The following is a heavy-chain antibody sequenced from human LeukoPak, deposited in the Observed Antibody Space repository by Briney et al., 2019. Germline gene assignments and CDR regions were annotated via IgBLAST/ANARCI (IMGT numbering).Heavy chain of an antibody. Sequence: GGSLRLSCAASGFTFSSYGMHWVRQAPGKGLEWVAFIRYDGSNKYYADSVKGRFTISRDNSKNTLYLQMNSLRAEDTAVYYCAKVVAAAGIGNWFDPWGQGTLVIVSP. CDR1: GFTFSSYG. CDR3: AKVVAAAGIGNWFDP. V-gene: IGHV3-30*02. CDR2: IRYDGSNK. D-gene: IGHD6-25*01. J-gene: IGHJ5*02.